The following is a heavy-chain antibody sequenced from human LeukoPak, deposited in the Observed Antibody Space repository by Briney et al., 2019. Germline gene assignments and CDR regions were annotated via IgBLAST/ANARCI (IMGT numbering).Heavy chain of an antibody. Sequence: ASVKVSSKTSGYTFTNNAINWMRQAPGQGLEWMGWISSYNGNTNYAQELQGTVTMTTVTSTSTAYIELRSVTADDAAVYYCPRIVIEDHYDSSGYYSGGTVFFDYWGQGTLVTVSS. CDR1: GYTFTNNA. V-gene: IGHV1-18*01. CDR3: PRIVIEDHYDSSGYYSGGTVFFDY. D-gene: IGHD3-22*01. J-gene: IGHJ4*02. CDR2: ISSYNGNT.